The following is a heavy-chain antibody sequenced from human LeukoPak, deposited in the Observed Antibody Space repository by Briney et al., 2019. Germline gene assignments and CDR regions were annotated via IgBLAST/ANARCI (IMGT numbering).Heavy chain of an antibody. CDR1: GDSVSSNRVA. CDR2: TYYRSKWYN. Sequence: SQTLSLTCAVSGDSVSSNRVAWNWIRQSPSRGLEWLGRTYYRSKWYNDYAVSVKSRLTINPDTSKNQFSLQLNSVISEDAAVYYCARARDYGAMYYFDYWGRGTLVTVSS. V-gene: IGHV6-1*01. CDR3: ARARDYGAMYYFDY. D-gene: IGHD4-17*01. J-gene: IGHJ4*02.